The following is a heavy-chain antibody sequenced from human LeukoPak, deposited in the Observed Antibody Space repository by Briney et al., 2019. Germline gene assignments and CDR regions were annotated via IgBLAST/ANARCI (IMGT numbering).Heavy chain of an antibody. Sequence: SETLSLTCTVSGGSISSGDYYWSWIRQPPGKGLEWIGYIYYSGSTYYNPSLKSRVTISVDTSKNQFSLKLSSVTAADTAVYYCARGGLDILAGYYFDYWGQGILVTVSS. V-gene: IGHV4-30-4*01. D-gene: IGHD3-9*01. CDR2: IYYSGST. CDR3: ARGGLDILAGYYFDY. CDR1: GGSISSGDYY. J-gene: IGHJ4*02.